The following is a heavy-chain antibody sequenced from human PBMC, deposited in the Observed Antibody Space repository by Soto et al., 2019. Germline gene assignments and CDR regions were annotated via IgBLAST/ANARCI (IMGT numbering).Heavy chain of an antibody. J-gene: IGHJ5*02. V-gene: IGHV1-8*01. Sequence: QVQLVQSGAEVKKPGASVKVSCKASGYTFTSYDINWVRQATGQGLEWMGWMNPNSGNTGYAQKFQGRVTMTRNTSISTAYMELSSLRSEDTAVYYCARGPSRSVSRMIVVANKDSNWFDPWGQGTLVTVSS. CDR3: ARGPSRSVSRMIVVANKDSNWFDP. D-gene: IGHD3-22*01. CDR1: GYTFTSYD. CDR2: MNPNSGNT.